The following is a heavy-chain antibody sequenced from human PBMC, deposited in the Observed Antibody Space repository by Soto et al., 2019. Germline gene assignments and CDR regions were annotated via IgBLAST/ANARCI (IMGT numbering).Heavy chain of an antibody. Sequence: QVQLQESGPGLVKPSGTLSLTCAVSGGSISSSNWWSWVRQPPGKGLEWIGEIYHSGSTNYNPSLKSRVTISVDKSKNQFSLKLSSVTAADTAVYYCAREDRGPVTTPHNWFDPWGQGTLVTVSS. V-gene: IGHV4-4*02. CDR1: GGSISSSNW. D-gene: IGHD4-17*01. CDR2: IYHSGST. J-gene: IGHJ5*02. CDR3: AREDRGPVTTPHNWFDP.